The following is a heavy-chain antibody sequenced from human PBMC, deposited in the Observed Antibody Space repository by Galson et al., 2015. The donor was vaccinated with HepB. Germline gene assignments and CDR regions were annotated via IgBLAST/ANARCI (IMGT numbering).Heavy chain of an antibody. V-gene: IGHV3-7*03. D-gene: IGHD3-10*01. J-gene: IGHJ6*02. Sequence: SLRLSCAASGFTFSSYWMNWVRQAPGKGLEWVAHINQDGSSKYYVDSVKGRFTISRGNAKDSVYLQLDSLRAGDTAVYYCARRISLVRGIITKPDYYYGMDVWGQGTTVTVAS. CDR2: INQDGSSK. CDR1: GFTFSSYW. CDR3: ARRISLVRGIITKPDYYYGMDV.